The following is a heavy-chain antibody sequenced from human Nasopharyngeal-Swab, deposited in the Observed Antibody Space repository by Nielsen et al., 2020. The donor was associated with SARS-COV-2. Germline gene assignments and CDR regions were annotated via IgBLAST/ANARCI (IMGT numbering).Heavy chain of an antibody. CDR3: ARVRRDTIFGVVIIGTFDY. CDR1: GGSISNYY. J-gene: IGHJ4*02. Sequence: SETLSLTCAVSGGSISNYYWSWIRQPPGKGLEWIGYIYYSGSTNYNPSLKSRVTISVDTSKNQFSLKLSSVTAADTAVYYCARVRRDTIFGVVIIGTFDYWGQGTLVTVSS. D-gene: IGHD3-3*01. V-gene: IGHV4-59*01. CDR2: IYYSGST.